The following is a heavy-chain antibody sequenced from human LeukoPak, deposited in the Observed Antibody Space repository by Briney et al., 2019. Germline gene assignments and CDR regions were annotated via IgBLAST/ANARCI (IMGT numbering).Heavy chain of an antibody. CDR3: AKAELRFLEWLSPH. CDR2: IRYDGSNK. D-gene: IGHD3-3*01. CDR1: GFTFSSYG. J-gene: IGHJ4*02. Sequence: GGSLRLSCAASGFTFSSYGMHWVRQAPGKGLEWVAFIRYDGSNKYYADSVKGRFTISRDNSKNTLYLQMNSLRAEDTAVYYCAKAELRFLEWLSPHWGQGTLVTVSS. V-gene: IGHV3-30*02.